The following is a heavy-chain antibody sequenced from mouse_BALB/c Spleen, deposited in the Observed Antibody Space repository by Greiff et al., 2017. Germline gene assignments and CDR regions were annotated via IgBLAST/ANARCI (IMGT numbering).Heavy chain of an antibody. CDR2: ISYSGST. D-gene: IGHD2-1*01. J-gene: IGHJ3*01. V-gene: IGHV3-2*02. CDR3: ARGNYGIAWFAY. Sequence: DVQLQESGPGLVKPSQSLSLTCTVTGYSITSDYAWNWIRQFPGNKLEWMGYISYSGSTSYNPSLKSRISITRDTSKNQFFLQLNSVTTEDTATYYCARGNYGIAWFAYWGQGTLVTVSA. CDR1: GYSITSDYA.